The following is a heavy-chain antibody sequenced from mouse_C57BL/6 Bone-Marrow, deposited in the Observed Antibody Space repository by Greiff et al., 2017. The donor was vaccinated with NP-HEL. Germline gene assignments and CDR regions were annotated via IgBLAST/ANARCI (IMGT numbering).Heavy chain of an antibody. CDR3: TVWAWFAY. J-gene: IGHJ3*01. CDR2: IDPENGDT. CDR1: GFNIKDDY. Sequence: EVQLHQSGAELVRPGASVKLSCTASGFNIKDDYMHWVKQRPEQGLEWIGWIDPENGDTEYASKFQGKATITADTSSNTAYLQLSSLTSEDTAVYYCTVWAWFAYWGQGTLVTVSA. V-gene: IGHV14-4*01.